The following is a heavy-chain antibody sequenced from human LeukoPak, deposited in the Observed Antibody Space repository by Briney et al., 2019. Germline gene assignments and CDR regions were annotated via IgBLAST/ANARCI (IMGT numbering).Heavy chain of an antibody. J-gene: IGHJ6*03. CDR2: INHSGST. Sequence: SETLSLTCAVYGGSFSGYYWSWIRQPPGKGLEWIGEINHSGSTKYNPSLKSRVTISVDTSKNQFSLKLSSVTAADTAVYYCARSMEGYCSGGSCYSYYYYMDVWGKGTTVTVSS. V-gene: IGHV4-34*01. CDR1: GGSFSGYY. D-gene: IGHD2-15*01. CDR3: ARSMEGYCSGGSCYSYYYYMDV.